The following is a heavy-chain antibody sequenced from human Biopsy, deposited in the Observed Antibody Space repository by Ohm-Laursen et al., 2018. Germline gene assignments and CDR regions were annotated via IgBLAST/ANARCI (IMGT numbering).Heavy chain of an antibody. D-gene: IGHD3-16*01. V-gene: IGHV4-59*01. CDR2: ITYRGST. Sequence: SQTLSLTCTVSRDSISNYYWTWIRQAPGKTLEWIGSITYRGSTYYNPSLKSRVTVSIHTPKNQFSLKLNSVTAADTAVYFCARDSRGGHLNTTLITGKNLDSWGQGILVTVSS. CDR3: ARDSRGGHLNTTLITGKNLDS. J-gene: IGHJ5*01. CDR1: RDSISNYY.